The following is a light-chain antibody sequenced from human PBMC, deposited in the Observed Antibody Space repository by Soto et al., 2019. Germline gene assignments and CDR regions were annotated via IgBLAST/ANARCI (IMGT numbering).Light chain of an antibody. CDR2: DAS. V-gene: IGKV1-33*01. CDR1: QNINNY. J-gene: IGKJ4*01. Sequence: DIRVTQSPPTLSASVGDRVTITCRASQNINNYLNWYQQKPGRAPKLLIYDASNLEAGVPSRFGGSGSGTDFTLTISSLQPEDFATYYCQQLNSFSPRLIFGGGTKVDIK. CDR3: QQLNSFSPRLI.